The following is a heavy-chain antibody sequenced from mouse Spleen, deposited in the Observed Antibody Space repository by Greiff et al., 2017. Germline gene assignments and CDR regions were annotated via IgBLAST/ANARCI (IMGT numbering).Heavy chain of an antibody. V-gene: IGHV1-55*01. CDR2: IYPGSGST. CDR1: GYTFTSYW. D-gene: IGHD2-5*01. CDR3: ARDYSNYGYYFDY. J-gene: IGHJ2*01. Sequence: VQLQQPGAELVKPGASVKMSCKASGYTFTSYWITWVKQRPGQGLEWIGDIYPGSGSTNYNEKFKSKATLTVDTSSSTAYMQLSSLTSEDSAVYYCARDYSNYGYYFDYWGQGTTLTVSS.